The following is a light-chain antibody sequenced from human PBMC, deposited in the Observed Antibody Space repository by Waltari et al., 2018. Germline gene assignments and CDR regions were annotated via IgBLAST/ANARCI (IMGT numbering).Light chain of an antibody. CDR3: QSYDISLSEASYV. CDR2: GNC. Sequence: QPVLTQPPSVSGAPGQRVTISCTGSSSNIGAGYDVHWYQQLPGTAPTPLIYGNCNRPSGVPDRFSGSKSGTSASLAISGLQAEDEADYYCQSYDISLSEASYVFGTGTKVTVL. V-gene: IGLV1-40*01. J-gene: IGLJ1*01. CDR1: SSNIGAGYD.